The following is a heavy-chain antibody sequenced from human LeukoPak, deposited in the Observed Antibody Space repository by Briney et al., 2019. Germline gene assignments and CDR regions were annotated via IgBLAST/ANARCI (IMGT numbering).Heavy chain of an antibody. J-gene: IGHJ5*02. CDR1: GFTFSSYW. V-gene: IGHV3-7*01. CDR2: IKQDGSEK. CDR3: ARDSSLRFGEGYWFDP. D-gene: IGHD3-10*01. Sequence: PGGSLRLSCAASGFTFSSYWMSWVRQAPGKGLEWVANIKQDGSEKYYVDSVKGRFTISRDNAKNSLYLQMNSLRAEDTAVYYCARDSSLRFGEGYWFDPWGQGTLVTVSS.